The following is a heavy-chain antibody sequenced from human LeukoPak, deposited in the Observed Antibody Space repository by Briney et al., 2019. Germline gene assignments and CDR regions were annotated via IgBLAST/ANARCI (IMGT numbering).Heavy chain of an antibody. J-gene: IGHJ4*02. D-gene: IGHD3-10*01. V-gene: IGHV4-38-2*02. Sequence: PSETLSLTCTVSGYSISSGYYWGWIRQPPGKGLEWIGSIYHSGSTYYNPSLKSRVTISVDTSKNQFSLKLSSVTAADTAVYYCARRYRQYYGSGSYYEYWGQGTLVTVSS. CDR2: IYHSGST. CDR1: GYSISSGYY. CDR3: ARRYRQYYGSGSYYEY.